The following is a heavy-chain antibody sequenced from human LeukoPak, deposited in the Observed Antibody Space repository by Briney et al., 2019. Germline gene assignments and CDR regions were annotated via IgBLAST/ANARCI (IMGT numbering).Heavy chain of an antibody. CDR2: VYYSGST. Sequence: SETLSLTCTVSGGSISSYYWIWIRQPPGKGLEWIGHVYYSGSTKYSPSLKSRVTISVDTSKNQFSLKLSSVTAADTAVYYCARHLRSRPDAFDIWGQGTMVTVSS. V-gene: IGHV4-59*08. J-gene: IGHJ3*02. CDR1: GGSISSYY. CDR3: ARHLRSRPDAFDI. D-gene: IGHD1-26*01.